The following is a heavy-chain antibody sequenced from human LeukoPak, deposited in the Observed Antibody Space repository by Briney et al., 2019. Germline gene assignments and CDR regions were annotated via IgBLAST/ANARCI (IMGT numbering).Heavy chain of an antibody. V-gene: IGHV3-23*01. D-gene: IGHD3-10*01. Sequence: PGGSLRLSCVASGFTFSSYAMSWVRQAPGKGLEWVSAISGSGGSTYYADSVKGRFTISRDDSKNTLYLQMNSLRVEDTAVYYCARGGRGGSFDYWGQGILVTVSS. CDR1: GFTFSSYA. J-gene: IGHJ4*02. CDR2: ISGSGGST. CDR3: ARGGRGGSFDY.